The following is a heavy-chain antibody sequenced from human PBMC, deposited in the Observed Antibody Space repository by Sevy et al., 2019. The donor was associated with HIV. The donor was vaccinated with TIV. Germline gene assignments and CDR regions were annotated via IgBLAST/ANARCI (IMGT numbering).Heavy chain of an antibody. CDR2: IYYSGST. J-gene: IGHJ6*02. CDR1: GGSISSSSYY. V-gene: IGHV4-39*01. Sequence: SETLSLTCTVSGGSISSSSYYWGWIRQPPGKGLEWIGSIYYSGSTYYNPSLKSRVTISVDTSKNQFSPKLSSVTAADTAVYYCARLRYSSGWTGGYYYGMDVWGQGTTVTVSS. CDR3: ARLRYSSGWTGGYYYGMDV. D-gene: IGHD6-19*01.